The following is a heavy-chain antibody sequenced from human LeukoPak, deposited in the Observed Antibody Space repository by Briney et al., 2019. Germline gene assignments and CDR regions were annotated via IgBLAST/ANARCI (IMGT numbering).Heavy chain of an antibody. CDR2: IKQDGSEK. Sequence: PGGSLRLSCAASGFTFSSSWMSWVRQAPGKGLEWVANIKQDGSEKYYVDSVKGRFTISRDNAKNSLYLQMNSLRAEDTAVYYCARDFSEVVPAASLDYWGQGTLVTVSS. V-gene: IGHV3-7*01. D-gene: IGHD2-2*01. J-gene: IGHJ4*02. CDR3: ARDFSEVVPAASLDY. CDR1: GFTFSSSW.